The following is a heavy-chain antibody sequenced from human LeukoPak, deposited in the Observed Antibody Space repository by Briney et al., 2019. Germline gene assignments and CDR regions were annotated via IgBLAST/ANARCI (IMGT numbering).Heavy chain of an antibody. D-gene: IGHD2-2*01. CDR2: FDPEDGET. Sequence: ASVKVSCKVFGYTLTELSMHWVRQAPGKGLEWMGGFDPEDGETIYAQKFQGRVTMTEDTSTDTAYMELSSLRSEDTAVYYCATQGYCSSTSCYRYHDAFDIWGQGTMVTVSS. J-gene: IGHJ3*02. CDR3: ATQGYCSSTSCYRYHDAFDI. V-gene: IGHV1-24*01. CDR1: GYTLTELS.